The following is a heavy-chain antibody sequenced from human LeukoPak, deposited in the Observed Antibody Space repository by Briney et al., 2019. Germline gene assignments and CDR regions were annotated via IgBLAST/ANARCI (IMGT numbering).Heavy chain of an antibody. CDR3: ARSRYYYDSSGYPGGYWYFDL. CDR2: ISSSGSTI. V-gene: IGHV3-11*01. J-gene: IGHJ2*01. CDR1: GFTFSDYY. D-gene: IGHD3-22*01. Sequence: GGSLRLSCAASGFTFSDYYMSWIRQAPGKGLEWVSYISSSGSTIYYADSVKGRFTISRDNAKNSLYRQMNSLRAEDTAVYYCARSRYYYDSSGYPGGYWYFDLWGRGTLVTVSS.